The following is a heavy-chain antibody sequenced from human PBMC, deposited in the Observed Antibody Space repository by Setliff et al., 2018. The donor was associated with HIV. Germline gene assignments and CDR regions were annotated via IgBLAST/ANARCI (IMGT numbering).Heavy chain of an antibody. D-gene: IGHD3-10*01. Sequence: SETLSLTCTVSGYSISSGYYWGWIRQPPGKGLEWIGSIYHSGSTYYNPSLKSRVTISVDTSKNQFSLKLSSVTAADTAVYYCARRAVRGVTPYYFDYWGQGSLVTVSS. V-gene: IGHV4-38-2*02. CDR3: ARRAVRGVTPYYFDY. J-gene: IGHJ4*02. CDR1: GYSISSGYY. CDR2: IYHSGST.